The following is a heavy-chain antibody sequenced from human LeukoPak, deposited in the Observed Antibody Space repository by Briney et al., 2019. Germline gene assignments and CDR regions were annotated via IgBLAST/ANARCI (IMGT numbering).Heavy chain of an antibody. D-gene: IGHD4-17*01. J-gene: IGHJ5*02. V-gene: IGHV1-69*13. CDR2: IIPIFGTA. CDR3: ARDVHGDYGSGWFDP. Sequence: SVKVSCKASGGTFSSYAISWVRQAPGQGLEWMGGIIPIFGTANYAQKFQGRVTITADESTSTAYMELTSLTSDDTAVYYCARDVHGDYGSGWFDPWGQGTLVSVSS. CDR1: GGTFSSYA.